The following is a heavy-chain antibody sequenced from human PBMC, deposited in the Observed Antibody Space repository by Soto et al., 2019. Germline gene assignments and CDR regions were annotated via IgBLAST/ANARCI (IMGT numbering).Heavy chain of an antibody. CDR2: ISGSGGST. Sequence: TGGSLRLSCAASGFTFSSYAMSWVRQAPGKGLEWVSAISGSGGSTYHADSVKGRFTISRDNSKNTLYLQMNSLRAEDTAVYYCAKADNYYYYGMDVRGQGTTVTVSS. CDR1: GFTFSSYA. J-gene: IGHJ6*02. V-gene: IGHV3-23*01. CDR3: AKADNYYYYGMDV.